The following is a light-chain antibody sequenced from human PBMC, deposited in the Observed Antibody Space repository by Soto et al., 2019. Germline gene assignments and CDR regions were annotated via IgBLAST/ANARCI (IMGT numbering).Light chain of an antibody. CDR2: WAS. CDR3: QQYYDATRT. J-gene: IGKJ1*01. Sequence: DIVMTQSPDSLAVSLGERATINCKSSQSVLYSSNNKNYLAWYQQKPGQPPRLLIYWASTRESGVPDRFSGSASGTDFTLTISSLQAEDVAVYYCQQYYDATRTFGQGTKVEIK. V-gene: IGKV4-1*01. CDR1: QSVLYSSNNKNY.